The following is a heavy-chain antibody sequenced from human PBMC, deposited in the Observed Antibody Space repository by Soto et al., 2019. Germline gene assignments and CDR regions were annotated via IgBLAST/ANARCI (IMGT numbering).Heavy chain of an antibody. CDR3: ARERGYYYDSSGYSHAFDI. V-gene: IGHV4-39*02. Sequence: SETLSLTCTVSGGSISSSSYYWGWIRQPPGKGLEWIGSIYYSGSTYYNPSLKSRVTISVDTSKNQFSLKLSSVTAADTAVYYCARERGYYYDSSGYSHAFDIWGQGTMVTVSS. CDR2: IYYSGST. J-gene: IGHJ3*02. D-gene: IGHD3-22*01. CDR1: GGSISSSSYY.